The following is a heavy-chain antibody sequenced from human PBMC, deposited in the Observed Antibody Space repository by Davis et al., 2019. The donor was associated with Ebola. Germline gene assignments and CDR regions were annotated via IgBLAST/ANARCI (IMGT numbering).Heavy chain of an antibody. CDR3: ARVYSSGWYAGDIDY. CDR2: ISAYNGNT. J-gene: IGHJ6*04. V-gene: IGHV1-18*04. Sequence: AASVKVSCKASGYTFTSYGISWVRQAPGQGLEWMGWISAYNGNTNYAQKLQGRVTMTTDTSTSTAYMELRSLRSDDTAVYYCARVYSSGWYAGDIDYWGKGTTVTVSS. D-gene: IGHD6-19*01. CDR1: GYTFTSYG.